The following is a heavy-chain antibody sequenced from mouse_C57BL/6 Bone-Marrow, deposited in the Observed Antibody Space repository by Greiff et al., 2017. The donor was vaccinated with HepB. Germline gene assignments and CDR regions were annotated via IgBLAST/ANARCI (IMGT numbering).Heavy chain of an antibody. J-gene: IGHJ4*01. Sequence: VQLQQSGPELVKPGASVKLSCKASGYTFTSYDINWVKQRPGQGLEWIGWIYPRDGSTKYNEKFKGKATLTVDTSSSTAYMELHSLTSEDSAVYFCASYYYGSPYAMDYWGQGTSVTVSS. CDR2: IYPRDGST. V-gene: IGHV1-85*01. CDR3: ASYYYGSPYAMDY. D-gene: IGHD1-1*01. CDR1: GYTFTSYD.